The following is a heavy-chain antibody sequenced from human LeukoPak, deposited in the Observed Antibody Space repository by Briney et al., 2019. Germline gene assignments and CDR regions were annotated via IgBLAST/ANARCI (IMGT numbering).Heavy chain of an antibody. CDR3: AKDPQYQLLSYLDY. J-gene: IGHJ4*02. D-gene: IGHD2-2*01. CDR2: ISGSGSST. Sequence: GGSLRLSCAASGFTFSSYSMIWVRQAPGKGLEWVSAISGSGSSTYYADSVKGRFTISRDNSKNTLYLQMNSLRAEDTAVYYCAKDPQYQLLSYLDYWGQGTLVTVSS. V-gene: IGHV3-23*01. CDR1: GFTFSSYS.